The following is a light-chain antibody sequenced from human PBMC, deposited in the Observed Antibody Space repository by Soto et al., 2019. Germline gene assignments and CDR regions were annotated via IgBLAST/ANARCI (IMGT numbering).Light chain of an antibody. CDR1: PSEVCGYNY. CDR2: DVT. V-gene: IGLV2-14*03. J-gene: IGLJ1*01. CDR3: SSYTTSNTRQIV. Sequence: SALTQTASLSWSPWQSITISPPGTPSEVCGYNYVSWYQHHPGKAPKLIIYDVTNRPSGVSNPFSGSKSGNTASLTISGLQPEDEADYYCSSYTTSNTRQIVFGTGTKVTVL.